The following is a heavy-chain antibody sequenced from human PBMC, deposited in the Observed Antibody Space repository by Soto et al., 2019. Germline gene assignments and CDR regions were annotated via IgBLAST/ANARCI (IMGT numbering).Heavy chain of an antibody. CDR1: GGSFSGYY. CDR2: INHSGST. V-gene: IGHV4-34*01. D-gene: IGHD2-8*02. Sequence: QVQLQQWGAGLLKPSETLSLTCAVYGGSFSGYYWTWIRQPPGTGLEWIGEINHSGSTNYNPSLKRXVTISVDTSKNQFSLKLTSVTAADTALYYCARDKITGLFDYWGQGTLVTVSS. CDR3: ARDKITGLFDY. J-gene: IGHJ4*02.